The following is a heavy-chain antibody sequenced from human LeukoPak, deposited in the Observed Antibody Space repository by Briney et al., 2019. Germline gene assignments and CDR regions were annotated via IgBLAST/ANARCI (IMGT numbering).Heavy chain of an antibody. J-gene: IGHJ4*02. Sequence: ASVRVSCKASGYTFTSYYMHWVRQAPGQGLEWMGIINPSGGRTSYAQKFQGRVTMTRDTSTGTGYMELSSLRSEDTAVYYCASLRSGDYEGFDYWGQETLVTVSS. V-gene: IGHV1-46*01. D-gene: IGHD2-21*02. CDR1: GYTFTSYY. CDR2: INPSGGRT. CDR3: ASLRSGDYEGFDY.